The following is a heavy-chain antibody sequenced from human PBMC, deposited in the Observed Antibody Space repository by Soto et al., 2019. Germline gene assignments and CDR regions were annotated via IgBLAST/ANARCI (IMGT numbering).Heavy chain of an antibody. Sequence: QVQLQHWGAGLLKPSETLSLTCAVYGGSFSGYYWSWIRQPPGKGLEWIGEVNHSGSTNYDPSLKSPVTISVDTSKNPFSLKLSSVTAADTAVYYCARGAGGILRYFDWLLDYWGHGTLVTVSS. D-gene: IGHD3-9*01. CDR1: GGSFSGYY. CDR3: ARGAGGILRYFDWLLDY. CDR2: VNHSGST. V-gene: IGHV4-34*01. J-gene: IGHJ4*01.